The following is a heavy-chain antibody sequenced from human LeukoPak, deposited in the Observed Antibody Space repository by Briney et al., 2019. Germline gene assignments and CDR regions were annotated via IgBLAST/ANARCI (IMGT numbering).Heavy chain of an antibody. Sequence: ASVKVSCKASGYTFTGYYIHWVRQAPGQGLEWMGWINPNSGGTNYAQKFQGRVTMTRDTSISTAYMELSRLRSDDTAVYYCARDLGFSGYGRWFDPWGQGTLVTVSS. CDR3: ARDLGFSGYGRWFDP. CDR1: GYTFTGYY. J-gene: IGHJ5*02. CDR2: INPNSGGT. V-gene: IGHV1-2*02. D-gene: IGHD5-12*01.